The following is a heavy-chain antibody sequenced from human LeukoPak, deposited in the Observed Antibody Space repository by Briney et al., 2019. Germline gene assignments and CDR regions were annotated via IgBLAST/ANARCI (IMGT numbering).Heavy chain of an antibody. J-gene: IGHJ3*02. D-gene: IGHD6-19*01. CDR2: IGHDGTNK. Sequence: GGSLRLSCSASGFIFSSYGMHWVRQAPGKGLEWVAFIGHDGTNKEYADSVKGRSTISRDTSKNTLYLQMNSLRAEDTALYYCAKDPDAVAGNKAAFDIWGQGTMVTVSS. V-gene: IGHV3-30*02. CDR1: GFIFSSYG. CDR3: AKDPDAVAGNKAAFDI.